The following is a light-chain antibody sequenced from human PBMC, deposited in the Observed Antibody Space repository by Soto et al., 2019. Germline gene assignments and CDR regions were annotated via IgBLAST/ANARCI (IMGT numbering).Light chain of an antibody. CDR3: QQRGNWPSIT. CDR2: DAS. Sequence: DIVLTQSPATLSLSPGERATLSCRASRDFTNYIAWYQQRPGQAPRLLIYDASNRATGIPARFSGSGSGTDFTLTISSLEPEDSAVYYCQQRGNWPSITFGQGTRLEIK. CDR1: RDFTNY. V-gene: IGKV3-11*01. J-gene: IGKJ5*01.